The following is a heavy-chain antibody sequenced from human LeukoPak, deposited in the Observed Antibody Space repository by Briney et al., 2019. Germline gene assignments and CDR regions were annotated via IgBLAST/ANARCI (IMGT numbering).Heavy chain of an antibody. Sequence: GASVKVSCKAYGGTFSSYAISWVRQAPGQGLEWMGGIIPIFGTANYAQKFQGRVTITADESTSTVYMELSSLRSEDTAVYYCARDACSSTICSAGGNWFDPWGQGTLVTVSS. CDR1: GGTFSSYA. CDR3: ARDACSSTICSAGGNWFDP. CDR2: IIPIFGTA. V-gene: IGHV1-69*13. D-gene: IGHD2-2*01. J-gene: IGHJ5*02.